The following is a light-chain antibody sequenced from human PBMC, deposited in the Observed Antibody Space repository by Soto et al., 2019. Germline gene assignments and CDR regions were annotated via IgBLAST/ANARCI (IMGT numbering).Light chain of an antibody. J-gene: IGLJ2*01. CDR2: LNSDGSH. Sequence: QAVLTQSPSASASLGASVKLTCTLSSGHSSYAIAWHQQQPEKGPRSLMKLNSDGSHSKGDGIPDRFSGSSSGAERYLTISSLQSEDEADYYCQTWGTGIQVFGGGTKVTVL. CDR1: SGHSSYA. V-gene: IGLV4-69*01. CDR3: QTWGTGIQV.